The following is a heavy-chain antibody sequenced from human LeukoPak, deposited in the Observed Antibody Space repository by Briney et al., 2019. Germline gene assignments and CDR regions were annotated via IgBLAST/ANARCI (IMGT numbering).Heavy chain of an antibody. D-gene: IGHD4-11*01. CDR1: GFTFSSYA. CDR3: AKTGSNRRNYYYYYMDV. Sequence: GGSLRLSCAASGFTFSSYAMSWVRQAPGKGLERVSAISGSGGSTYYADSVKGRFTISRDNSKNTLYLQMNSLRAEDTAVYYCAKTGSNRRNYYYYYMDVWGKGTTVTVSS. V-gene: IGHV3-23*01. CDR2: ISGSGGST. J-gene: IGHJ6*03.